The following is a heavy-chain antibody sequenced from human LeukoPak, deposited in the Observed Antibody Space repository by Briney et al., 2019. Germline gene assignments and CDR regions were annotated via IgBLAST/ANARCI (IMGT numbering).Heavy chain of an antibody. CDR2: ISYDGSNK. CDR1: GFTFSGYA. Sequence: PGRSLRLSCSASGFTFSGYAMHWVRQAPGKGLEWVAVISYDGSNKYYADSVKGRFTISRDNSKNTLYLQMNSLRAEDTAVYYCANSKHLQGYSSSWYYFDYWGQGTLVTVSS. J-gene: IGHJ4*02. CDR3: ANSKHLQGYSSSWYYFDY. D-gene: IGHD6-13*01. V-gene: IGHV3-30-3*01.